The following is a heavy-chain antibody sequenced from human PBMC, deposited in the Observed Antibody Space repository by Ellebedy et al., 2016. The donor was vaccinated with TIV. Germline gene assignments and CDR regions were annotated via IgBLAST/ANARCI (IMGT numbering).Heavy chain of an antibody. CDR3: ARARRDGSNSYLDS. Sequence: GESLKISCEASEFSVSSNSMTWDRQAQGKGLEWVSVVHRGGDTNSADSVKGRFTISRDNSKNTVYLQMNSLRDEDTALYYCARARRDGSNSYLDSWGQGTLVTVSS. CDR2: VHRGGDT. CDR1: EFSVSSNS. D-gene: IGHD5-24*01. J-gene: IGHJ4*02. V-gene: IGHV3-66*01.